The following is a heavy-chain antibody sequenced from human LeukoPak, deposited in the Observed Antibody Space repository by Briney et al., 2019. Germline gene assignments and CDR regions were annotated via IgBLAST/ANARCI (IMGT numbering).Heavy chain of an antibody. CDR3: ARDWEYYDSSGRGYYFDY. CDR2: IYSGDNT. V-gene: IGHV3-53*01. Sequence: GGSLRLSCAASGFTVSNNYMSWVRQAPGKGLEWVSVIYSGDNTYYVESVKGRFTISRDNAKNSLYLQMNSLRAEDTALYYCARDWEYYDSSGRGYYFDYWGQGTLVTVSS. D-gene: IGHD3-22*01. CDR1: GFTVSNNY. J-gene: IGHJ4*02.